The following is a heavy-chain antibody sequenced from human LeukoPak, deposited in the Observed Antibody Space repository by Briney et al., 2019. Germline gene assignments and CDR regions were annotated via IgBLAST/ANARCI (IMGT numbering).Heavy chain of an antibody. V-gene: IGHV1-18*01. D-gene: IGHD5-18*01. J-gene: IGHJ4*02. CDR2: ISAYNGNT. CDR3: ARDRGYSYGLDY. Sequence: ASVKVSCKTSGYTFNSHGFSWVRQAPGQGLEWMGWISAYNGNTDHAQKFQGRVTMTTDTSTSTAYMDLGSLRPDDTAVYYCARDRGYSYGLDYWGQGTLVTVSS. CDR1: GYTFNSHG.